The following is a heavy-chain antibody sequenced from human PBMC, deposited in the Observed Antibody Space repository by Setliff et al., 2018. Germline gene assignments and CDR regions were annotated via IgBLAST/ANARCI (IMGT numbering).Heavy chain of an antibody. Sequence: ASVKVSCKASGYTFTRYAMNWVRQAPGQGLEWMGWINTNTGNPMYAQGFTGRFVFSLDTSVSTAYLQISSLKAEDTAVYYCARDSSGWSGFFRLVGVYYYYMDVWGKGTTVTVSS. CDR2: INTNTGNP. V-gene: IGHV7-4-1*02. D-gene: IGHD6-19*01. J-gene: IGHJ6*03. CDR3: ARDSSGWSGFFRLVGVYYYYMDV. CDR1: GYTFTRYA.